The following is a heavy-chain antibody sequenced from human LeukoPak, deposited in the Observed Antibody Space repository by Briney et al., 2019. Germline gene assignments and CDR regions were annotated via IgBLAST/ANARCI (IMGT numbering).Heavy chain of an antibody. CDR3: VISGSHYEFDY. CDR1: GFTFSSYW. Sequence: PGGSLRLSCAASGFTFSSYWMHWVRQAPGKGLVWVSRINSDGSSTSYADSVKGRFTISRDNAKNTLYLQMNSLRAEDTAVYYCVISGSHYEFDYWGQGILVTVSS. V-gene: IGHV3-74*01. CDR2: INSDGSST. J-gene: IGHJ4*02. D-gene: IGHD3-10*01.